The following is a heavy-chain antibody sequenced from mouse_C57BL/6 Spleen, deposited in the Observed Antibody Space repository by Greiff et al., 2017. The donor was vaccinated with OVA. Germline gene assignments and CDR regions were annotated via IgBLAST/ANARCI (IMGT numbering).Heavy chain of an antibody. CDR1: GYSITSGYY. CDR2: ISYDGSN. Sequence: EVKLQESGPGLVKPSQSLSLTCSVTGYSITSGYYWNWIRQFPGNKLEWMGYISYDGSNNYNPSLKNRISITRDTSKNQFFLKLNSVTTEDTATYYCARERSYFDYWGQGTTLTVSS. CDR3: ARERSYFDY. J-gene: IGHJ2*01. V-gene: IGHV3-6*01.